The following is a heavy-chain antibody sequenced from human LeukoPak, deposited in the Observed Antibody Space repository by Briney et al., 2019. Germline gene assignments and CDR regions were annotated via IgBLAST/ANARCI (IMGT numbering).Heavy chain of an antibody. CDR3: ARDRRISGWYFDL. Sequence: SVKVSCKASGGTFSSYAISWVRQAPGQGLEWMGRIIPIFGIANYAQKFQGRVTITADKSTSTAYMELSSLRSEDTAVYYCARDRRISGWYFDLWGRGTLVTVSS. D-gene: IGHD3-10*01. V-gene: IGHV1-69*04. J-gene: IGHJ2*01. CDR1: GGTFSSYA. CDR2: IIPIFGIA.